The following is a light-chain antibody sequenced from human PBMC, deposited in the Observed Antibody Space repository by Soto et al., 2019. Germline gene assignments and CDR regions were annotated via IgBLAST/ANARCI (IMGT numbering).Light chain of an antibody. Sequence: EIVLTQSPCTLSLSPGERATLSCRASQSVSNNYLAWYQQKPGQAPRLVIYDIFTRATGVPTRISGSGSGTEFTLTISSLQSEDFAVYYCQQYNSWPLTFGGGTKVDIK. CDR1: QSVSNN. CDR2: DIF. J-gene: IGKJ4*01. CDR3: QQYNSWPLT. V-gene: IGKV3D-15*01.